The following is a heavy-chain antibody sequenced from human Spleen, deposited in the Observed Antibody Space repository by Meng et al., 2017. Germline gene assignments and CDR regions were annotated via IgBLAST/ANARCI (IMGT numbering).Heavy chain of an antibody. D-gene: IGHD3-22*01. Sequence: SETLSLTCTVAGDSIRSASSYYWGWIRQPPGKGLEWIGNIYYSGTIYSNPSLRSRLTISVDTSNNQFSLSLRSVTAADTAMYFCARIYILETMIPDYFDFWGRGTLVTVSS. CDR2: IYYSGTI. CDR3: ARIYILETMIPDYFDF. V-gene: IGHV4-39*07. J-gene: IGHJ4*02. CDR1: GDSIRSASSYY.